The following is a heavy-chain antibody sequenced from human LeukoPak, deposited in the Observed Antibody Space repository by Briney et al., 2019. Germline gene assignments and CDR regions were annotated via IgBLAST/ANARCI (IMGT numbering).Heavy chain of an antibody. CDR2: VFPLDSDT. D-gene: IGHD5-24*01. J-gene: IGHJ4*02. Sequence: GESLKISCKGSGYSFTNYWIGWVRQMPGRGLEWMGQVFPLDSDTTYSPTFQGQVTISADTSTSTAHLQWSSLKASDTAIYYCTAFNRDGYRNFDSWGQGTLVTVSS. CDR3: TAFNRDGYRNFDS. CDR1: GYSFTNYW. V-gene: IGHV5-51*01.